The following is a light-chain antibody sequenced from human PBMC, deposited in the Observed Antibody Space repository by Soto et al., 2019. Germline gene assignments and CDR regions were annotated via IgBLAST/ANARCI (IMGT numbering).Light chain of an antibody. V-gene: IGLV2-8*01. CDR2: EVN. Sequence: QSALTQPPSASGSPGQSVAISCTGTSSDVGGYNYVSWYQQHPGKAPILMIYEVNKRPSGVPDRFSGSKSGNTASLTVSGLQAEDEADYYCSSYAGSSNVFGTWTKVTVL. CDR1: SSDVGGYNY. CDR3: SSYAGSSNV. J-gene: IGLJ1*01.